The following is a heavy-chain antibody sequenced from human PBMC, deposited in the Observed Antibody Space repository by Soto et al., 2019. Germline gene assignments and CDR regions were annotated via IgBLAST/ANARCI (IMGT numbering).Heavy chain of an antibody. CDR2: ISTYNGNT. D-gene: IGHD1-26*01. V-gene: IGHV1-18*04. Sequence: QVQLMQSGPEVKKPGASVKVSCKASGYTFSNYDITWVRQAPGQGLEWMGWISTYNGNTDYAQKLQGRVTMTTDTSTSTAYMELRSLRSDDTAVYYCARPQDYSDYFDYWGQGTLVTVSS. CDR3: ARPQDYSDYFDY. J-gene: IGHJ4*02. CDR1: GYTFSNYD.